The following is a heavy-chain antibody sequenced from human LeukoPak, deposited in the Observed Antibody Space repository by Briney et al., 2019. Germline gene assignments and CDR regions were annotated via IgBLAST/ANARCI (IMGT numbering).Heavy chain of an antibody. D-gene: IGHD2-2*01. Sequence: ASVKVSCKASGCTFTSYGISWVRQAPGQGLEWMGWISAYNGNTNYAQKLQGRVTMTTDTSTSTAYMELRSLRSDDTAVYYCARDPCSSTSCYAFFDYWGQGTLVTVSS. CDR1: GCTFTSYG. V-gene: IGHV1-18*01. CDR2: ISAYNGNT. J-gene: IGHJ4*02. CDR3: ARDPCSSTSCYAFFDY.